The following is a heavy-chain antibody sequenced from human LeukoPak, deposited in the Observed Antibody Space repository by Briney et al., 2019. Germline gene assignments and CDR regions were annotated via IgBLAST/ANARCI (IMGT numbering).Heavy chain of an antibody. CDR2: IGDDVVST. CDR3: ARDSPLLTV. D-gene: IGHD3-9*01. V-gene: IGHV3-23*01. CDR1: GFTFSTYG. Sequence: GGSLRLSCVASGFTFSTYGMHWVRQAPGKGLEWVSAIGDDVVSTYYAESVKGRFTISRDNSKNTLYLQMNSLRAEDTATYYCARDSPLLTVWGQGTLVTVSS. J-gene: IGHJ4*02.